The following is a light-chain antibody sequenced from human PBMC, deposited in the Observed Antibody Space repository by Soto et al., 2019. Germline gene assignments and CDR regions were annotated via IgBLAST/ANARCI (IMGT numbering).Light chain of an antibody. CDR3: QQRSNWPIT. V-gene: IGKV3D-20*02. J-gene: IGKJ5*01. CDR2: DAS. CDR1: QSISSNY. Sequence: EIVLTQSPGTLSLSPGERATLSCRASQSISSNYVAWYQQKPGQAPRLLIYDASSRATGIPNRFSGSGSGTDFTLTISRLEPEDFAVYYCQQRSNWPITFGQGTRLEI.